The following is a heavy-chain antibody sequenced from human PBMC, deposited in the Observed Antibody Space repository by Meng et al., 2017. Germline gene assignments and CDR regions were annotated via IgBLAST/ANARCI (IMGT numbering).Heavy chain of an antibody. CDR3: ASRRGSGSWGNYYYGMDV. D-gene: IGHD3-10*01. J-gene: IGHJ6*02. CDR2: IIPIFGTA. V-gene: IGHV1-69*13. CDR1: RGTFSSYA. Sequence: SVKVSCKASRGTFSSYAISWVRQAPGQGLEWMGGIIPIFGTANYAQKFQGRVTITADESTSTAYMELSSLRSEDTAVYYCASRRGSGSWGNYYYGMDVWGQGTTVTVSS.